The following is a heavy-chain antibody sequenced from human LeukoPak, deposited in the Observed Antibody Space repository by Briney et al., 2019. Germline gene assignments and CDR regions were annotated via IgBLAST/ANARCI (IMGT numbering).Heavy chain of an antibody. D-gene: IGHD6-13*01. V-gene: IGHV3-53*01. Sequence: PGGSLRLSCAASGFTASSNYMSWVRQAPGKGLEWVSVIYSGGSTYYADSVKGRFTISRDNSKNTLYLQMNSLRAEDTAVYYCARDPKGMDAFDIWGQGTMVTVSS. CDR1: GFTASSNY. CDR2: IYSGGST. J-gene: IGHJ3*02. CDR3: ARDPKGMDAFDI.